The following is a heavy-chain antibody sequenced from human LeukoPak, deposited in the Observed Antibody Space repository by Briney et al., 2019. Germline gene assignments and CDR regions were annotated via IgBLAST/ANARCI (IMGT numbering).Heavy chain of an antibody. CDR3: ARDRDIVVGTDAFNI. CDR1: RFTFYSYA. D-gene: IGHD2-2*01. Sequence: GRSLSLSCAASRFTFYSYARHRHGHAPGQGLEWVVIISYGGSNKSYKDSVKGRFTMYRANCTNKLYLQMNRLRAEDTAVYYCARDRDIVVGTDAFNISGEGTTVTVSS. J-gene: IGHJ3*02. V-gene: IGHV3-30-3*01. CDR2: ISYGGSNK.